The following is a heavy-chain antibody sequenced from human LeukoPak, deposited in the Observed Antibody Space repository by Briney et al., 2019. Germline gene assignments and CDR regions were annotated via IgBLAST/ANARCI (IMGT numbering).Heavy chain of an antibody. J-gene: IGHJ3*02. CDR3: ARDPLVKTTVGTFDI. V-gene: IGHV3-53*05. CDR1: GFTFGSNY. CDR2: IYSGGST. Sequence: PGGSLRLSCAASGFTFGSNYMCWVRQAPGKGLEWVSVIYSGGSTYYADSVKGRFTISRDNSKNTLYLQLNSLRAEDTAVFYCARDPLVKTTVGTFDIWGQGTMVTVSS. D-gene: IGHD2-8*02.